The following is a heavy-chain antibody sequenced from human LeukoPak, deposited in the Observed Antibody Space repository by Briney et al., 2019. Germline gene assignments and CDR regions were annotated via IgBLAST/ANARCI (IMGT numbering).Heavy chain of an antibody. CDR1: GGSISSYY. D-gene: IGHD6-13*01. J-gene: IGHJ6*03. V-gene: IGHV4-59*01. Sequence: SETLSLTCTVSGGSISSYYWSWIRQPPGKGLEWIGYIYYSGSTNYNPSLKSRVTISVDTSKNQFSLKLSSVTAADTAVYYCARDNLSSSWYSNYYYYYMDVWGKGTTVTVSS. CDR3: ARDNLSSSWYSNYYYYYMDV. CDR2: IYYSGST.